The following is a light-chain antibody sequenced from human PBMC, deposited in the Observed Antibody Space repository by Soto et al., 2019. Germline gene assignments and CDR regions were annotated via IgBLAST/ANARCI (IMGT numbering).Light chain of an antibody. CDR3: QQYDSYIPHT. CDR1: QAINSR. J-gene: IGKJ2*01. Sequence: DIQMTQSPSTLSASLGDRVTITCRASQAINSRLAWYQKKPGKAPKLLIYDGYTMASGVPPRFSGSGSGTEFTLSISSLQPDDFATYYCQQYDSYIPHTFGQGTKLDIK. V-gene: IGKV1-5*01. CDR2: DGY.